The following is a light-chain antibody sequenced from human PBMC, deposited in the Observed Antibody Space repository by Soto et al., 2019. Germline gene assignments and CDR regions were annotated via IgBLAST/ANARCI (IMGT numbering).Light chain of an antibody. CDR2: EVN. Sequence: QSVLTQPASVSGSPGQSVTISCTGTTRNIGLYKAISWYQQHPGKAPKLILYEVNQRPSGVSNRFSGSKSGNTASLTISGLQPEDEADYCCCSYASSSTYVFGTGTKVTVL. J-gene: IGLJ1*01. V-gene: IGLV2-23*02. CDR3: CSYASSSTYV. CDR1: TRNIGLYKA.